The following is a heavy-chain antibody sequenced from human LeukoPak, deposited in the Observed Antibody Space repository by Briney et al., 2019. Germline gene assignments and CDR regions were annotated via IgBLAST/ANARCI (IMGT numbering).Heavy chain of an antibody. D-gene: IGHD7-27*01. CDR1: GGSISSGGYY. CDR2: IYYSGST. J-gene: IGHJ3*02. CDR3: ARAPGDPLSLDAFDI. V-gene: IGHV4-31*03. Sequence: SETLSLTCTVSGGSISSGGYYWSWIRQHPGKGLEWIGYIYYSGSTYYNPSLKSRVTISVDTSKNQFSLKLSSVTAADTAVYYCARAPGDPLSLDAFDIWGQGTMVTVSS.